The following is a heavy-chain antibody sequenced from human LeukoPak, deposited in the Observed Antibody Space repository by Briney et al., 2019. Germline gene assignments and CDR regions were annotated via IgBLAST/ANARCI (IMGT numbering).Heavy chain of an antibody. V-gene: IGHV5-10-1*01. J-gene: IGHJ5*02. CDR1: GYSFPSYW. Sequence: GESLQISCRVSGYSFPSYWITWVRQVPGKGLEWMGRIAPSDSYTNYNPSFEGHVTMSVEKSITTVYLQWSSLKASDTAMYYCVRQPPGVYDTTQNWFDPWGQGTLVTVSS. D-gene: IGHD3-22*01. CDR2: IAPSDSYT. CDR3: VRQPPGVYDTTQNWFDP.